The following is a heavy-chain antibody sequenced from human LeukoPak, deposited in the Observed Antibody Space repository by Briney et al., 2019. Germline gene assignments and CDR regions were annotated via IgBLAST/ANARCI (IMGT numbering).Heavy chain of an antibody. CDR2: IYYSGST. CDR3: ARHFRWRGDGYIAFDY. J-gene: IGHJ4*02. V-gene: IGHV4-59*08. CDR1: GFTISSSA. Sequence: GSLRLSCAASGFTISSSAMSWVRQAPGKGLEWIGYIYYSGSTNYNPSLKSRVTISVDTSKNQFSLKLSSVTAADTAVYYCARHFRWRGDGYIAFDYWGQGTLVTVSS. D-gene: IGHD5-24*01.